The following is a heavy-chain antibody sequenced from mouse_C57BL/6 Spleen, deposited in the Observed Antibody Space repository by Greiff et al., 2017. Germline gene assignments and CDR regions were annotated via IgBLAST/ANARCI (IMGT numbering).Heavy chain of an antibody. J-gene: IGHJ2*01. CDR3: ARGDYYGSSLDFDY. CDR1: GYTFTSYG. CDR2: IYPRSGNT. V-gene: IGHV1-81*01. Sequence: VQLQQSGAELARPGASVTLSCKASGYTFTSYGISWVKQRTGQGLEWIGEIYPRSGNTYYNEKFKGKATLTADKSSSTAYMELRSLTSEDSAVYVCARGDYYGSSLDFDYWGQGTTLTVSS. D-gene: IGHD1-1*01.